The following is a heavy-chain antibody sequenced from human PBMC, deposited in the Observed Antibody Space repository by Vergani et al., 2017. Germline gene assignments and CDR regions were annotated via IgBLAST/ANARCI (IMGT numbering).Heavy chain of an antibody. CDR3: AKDDFQVEQQLFPGWFDP. V-gene: IGHV3-23*01. J-gene: IGHJ5*02. D-gene: IGHD6-13*01. Sequence: EVQLLESGGGLVQPGGSLRLSCAASGFTFSSYAMSWVRQAPGKGLEWVSAISGSGGSTYYADSVKGRFTISKDTSKNTLYLQMNSLRAEDTAVYYCAKDDFQVEQQLFPGWFDPWGQGTLVTVSS. CDR2: ISGSGGST. CDR1: GFTFSSYA.